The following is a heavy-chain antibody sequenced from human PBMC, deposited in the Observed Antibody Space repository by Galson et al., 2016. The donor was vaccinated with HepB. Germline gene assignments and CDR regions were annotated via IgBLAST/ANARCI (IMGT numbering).Heavy chain of an antibody. J-gene: IGHJ1*01. Sequence: KVSXXASXXXFSSYXXXWVXXAPGXGLEXXXVIIPIFNTRNYAQQFQGRVTITADGSTSTAYMELSSLNSEDTAVYYCARRRVYYXVNSGYYXXGGYXXWGXXXLVXXXS. D-gene: IGHD3-22*01. CDR1: XXXFSSYX. CDR3: ARRRVYYXVNSGYYXXGGYXX. CDR2: IIPIFNTR. V-gene: IGHV1-69*01.